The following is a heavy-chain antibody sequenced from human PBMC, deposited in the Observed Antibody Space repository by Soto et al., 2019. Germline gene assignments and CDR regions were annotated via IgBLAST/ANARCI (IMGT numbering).Heavy chain of an antibody. CDR2: IYSGGST. Sequence: PEETLSLTCTVSGGSIRSYYWSWVRQAPGKGLEWVSVIYSGGSTYYADSVKGRFTISRDNSKNTLYLQMNSLRAEDTAVYYFARDMMSGHSYYYYYGMDVWGQGTTVTVSS. CDR3: ARDMMSGHSYYYYYGMDV. V-gene: IGHV3-66*01. CDR1: GGSIRSYY. D-gene: IGHD3-16*01. J-gene: IGHJ6*02.